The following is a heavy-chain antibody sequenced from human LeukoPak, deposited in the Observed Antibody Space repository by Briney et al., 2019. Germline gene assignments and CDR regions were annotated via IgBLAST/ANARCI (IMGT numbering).Heavy chain of an antibody. D-gene: IGHD3-10*01. CDR3: AILWFGEFPFDY. Sequence: SVKVSCKASGGTFSSYTISWVRQAPGQGLEWMGRTIPILGIANYAQKFQGRVTITADKSTSTAYMELSSLRSEDTAVYYCAILWFGEFPFDYWGQGTLVTVSS. CDR1: GGTFSSYT. CDR2: TIPILGIA. V-gene: IGHV1-69*02. J-gene: IGHJ4*02.